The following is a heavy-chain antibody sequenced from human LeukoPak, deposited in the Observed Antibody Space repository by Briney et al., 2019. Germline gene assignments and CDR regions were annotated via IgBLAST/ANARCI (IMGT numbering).Heavy chain of an antibody. D-gene: IGHD2-21*01. CDR3: VRDGLLWYGGAT. Sequence: PGGSLRLSCSASGFSFSSYWMHWVRQVPGKGPVWVSCLNSGGTRISYADSVKGRFIISRDNANNTLYLQMNSLRVEDTAVYYCVRDGLLWYGGATWGQGTVVTVSS. V-gene: IGHV3-74*01. J-gene: IGHJ3*01. CDR2: LNSGGTRI. CDR1: GFSFSSYW.